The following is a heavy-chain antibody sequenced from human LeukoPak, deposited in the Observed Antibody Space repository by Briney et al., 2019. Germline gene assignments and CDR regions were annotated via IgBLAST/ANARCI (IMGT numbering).Heavy chain of an antibody. Sequence: PSETLSLTCTVSGGSISSYYWSWLRQPPGKGLEWIANIYHTGSTYNTSSLSSRVTISIDAAKNQFSLKLKSVTAADTAVYYCARRGRNSSGWQDYLWGQGTLVTVSS. V-gene: IGHV4-59*01. CDR3: ARRGRNSSGWQDYL. CDR2: IYHTGST. CDR1: GGSISSYY. J-gene: IGHJ4*02. D-gene: IGHD6-25*01.